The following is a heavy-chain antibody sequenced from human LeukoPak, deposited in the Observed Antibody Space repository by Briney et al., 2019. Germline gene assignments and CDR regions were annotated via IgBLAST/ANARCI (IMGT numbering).Heavy chain of an antibody. CDR2: FDPEDGKT. D-gene: IGHD3-22*01. CDR1: GYTLTELS. J-gene: IGHJ4*02. V-gene: IGHV1-24*01. Sequence: ASVKVSCKVSGYTLTELSMHWVRQAPGKGLEWMGGFDPEDGKTTYAQKFQGRVTMTEDTSTDTAYMELSSLRSEDTAVYYCATVNYYYDSSGYHDYWGQGTLVTVSS. CDR3: ATVNYYYDSSGYHDY.